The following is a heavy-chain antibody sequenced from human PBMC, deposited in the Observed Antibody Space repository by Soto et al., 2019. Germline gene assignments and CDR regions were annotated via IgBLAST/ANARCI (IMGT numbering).Heavy chain of an antibody. D-gene: IGHD1-26*01. V-gene: IGHV7-4-1*01. CDR1: GYNFHRHS. J-gene: IGHJ4*02. CDR3: ARDRASGSFDY. Sequence: ASVKVSCKGSGYNFHRHSINWLRQAPGQGVEWMGWSNPNTGKRTYEQGFTGRFVFSVDTYVSTGYLQLFGLEAGDSDGNYCARDRASGSFDYWGQGTLGTVSS. CDR2: SNPNTGKR.